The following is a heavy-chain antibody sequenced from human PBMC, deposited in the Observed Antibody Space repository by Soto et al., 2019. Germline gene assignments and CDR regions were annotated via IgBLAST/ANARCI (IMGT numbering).Heavy chain of an antibody. CDR2: INHSGST. J-gene: IGHJ6*02. V-gene: IGHV4-34*01. CDR3: ARGRVLMVYARGFYYYGMDV. CDR1: GGSFSGYY. Sequence: LSLTCAVYGGSFSGYYWSWIRQPPGKGLEWIGEINHSGSTNYNPSLKSRVTISVDTSKNQFSLKLSSVTAADTAVYYCARGRVLMVYARGFYYYGMDVWGQGTTVTVSS. D-gene: IGHD2-8*01.